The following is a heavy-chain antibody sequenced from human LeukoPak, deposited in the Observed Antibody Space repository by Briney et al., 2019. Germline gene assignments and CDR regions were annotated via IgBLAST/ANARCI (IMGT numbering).Heavy chain of an antibody. CDR3: ARVALEWLSPFDY. Sequence: PSETLSLTCTVSGGSISSGDYYRSWIRQPPGKGLEWIGYIYYSGSTYYNPSLKSRVTISVDTSKNQFSLKLSSVTAADTAVYYCARVALEWLSPFDYWGQGTLVTVSS. CDR1: GGSISSGDYY. V-gene: IGHV4-30-4*01. D-gene: IGHD3-3*01. J-gene: IGHJ4*02. CDR2: IYYSGST.